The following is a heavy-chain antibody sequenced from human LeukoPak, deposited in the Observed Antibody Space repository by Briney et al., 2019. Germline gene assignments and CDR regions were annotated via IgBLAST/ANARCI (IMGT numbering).Heavy chain of an antibody. CDR3: ARNIRETGTFEY. V-gene: IGHV1-69*13. J-gene: IGHJ4*02. Sequence: SVKVSCKASGGTFSSYAISWVRQAPGQGLEWMGGIIPIFGTANYAQKFQGGVTITADESTSTAYMELSSLRSEDTAVYYCARNIRETGTFEYWGQGTLVTVSS. D-gene: IGHD1-26*01. CDR2: IIPIFGTA. CDR1: GGTFSSYA.